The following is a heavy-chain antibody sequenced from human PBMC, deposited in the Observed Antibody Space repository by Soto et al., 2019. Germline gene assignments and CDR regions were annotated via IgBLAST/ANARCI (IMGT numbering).Heavy chain of an antibody. D-gene: IGHD3-16*01. J-gene: IGHJ6*02. CDR2: INPSGGST. V-gene: IGHV1-46*01. Sequence: QVQLVQSGAEVKKPGASVKVSCKASGYTFTSYYMHWVRQAPGQGLEWMGIINPSGGSTSYAQKFQGRVTMTMDTSMITVYMELSSLRSADTAVYYCARWGVYYGMDVWGQGTTVTVSS. CDR3: ARWGVYYGMDV. CDR1: GYTFTSYY.